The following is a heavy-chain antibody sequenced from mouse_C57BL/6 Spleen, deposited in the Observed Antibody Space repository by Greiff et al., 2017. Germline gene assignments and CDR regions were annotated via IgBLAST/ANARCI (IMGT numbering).Heavy chain of an antibody. CDR3: AREGAYYSKSAMDY. J-gene: IGHJ4*01. V-gene: IGHV1-63*01. CDR2: IYPGGGYT. D-gene: IGHD2-5*01. CDR1: GYTFTNYW. Sequence: QVQLQQSGAELVRPGTSVKMSCKASGYTFTNYWIGWAKQRPGHGLEWIGDIYPGGGYTNYNEKFKGKATLTADKSSSTAYMQFSSLTSEDSAIYYCAREGAYYSKSAMDYWGQGTAVTVSS.